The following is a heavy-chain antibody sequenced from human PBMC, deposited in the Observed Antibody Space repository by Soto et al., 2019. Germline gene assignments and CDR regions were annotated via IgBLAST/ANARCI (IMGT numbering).Heavy chain of an antibody. CDR3: ARDKYCSGTSCSYYYGMDV. D-gene: IGHD2-2*01. CDR1: GFTFSSYA. J-gene: IGHJ6*02. V-gene: IGHV3-30-3*01. Sequence: GSLRLSCSASGFTFSSYAMHWVRQAPGKGLEWVAVISYDGSNKYYADSVKGRFTISRDNSKNTLYLQMNSLRAEDMAVYYCARDKYCSGTSCSYYYGMDVWGQGTTVTVSS. CDR2: ISYDGSNK.